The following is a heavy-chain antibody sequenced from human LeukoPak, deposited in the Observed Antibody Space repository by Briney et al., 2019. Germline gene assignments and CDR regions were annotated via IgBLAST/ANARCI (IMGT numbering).Heavy chain of an antibody. Sequence: GASVKVSCKASGYTFTGYYLHWVRQAPGQGLEWMGWINSNSGGTNYAQKFQGRVTLTRDTSISTAYMELSSLRSDDTAVYYCARDRSGYSYGDGVLLGYYGMDVWGKGTTVTVSS. V-gene: IGHV1-2*02. CDR1: GYTFTGYY. D-gene: IGHD5-18*01. CDR3: ARDRSGYSYGDGVLLGYYGMDV. J-gene: IGHJ6*04. CDR2: INSNSGGT.